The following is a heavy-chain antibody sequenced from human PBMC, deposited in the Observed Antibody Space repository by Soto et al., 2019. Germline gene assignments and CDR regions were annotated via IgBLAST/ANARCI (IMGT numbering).Heavy chain of an antibody. J-gene: IGHJ4*02. D-gene: IGHD3-3*01. CDR1: GFTFSSYA. CDR2: ISYDGSNK. CDR3: ARDKRDLRFLEWSYYFDY. V-gene: IGHV3-30-3*01. Sequence: GGSLRLSCASSGFTFSSYAIHWVRQAPGKGLEWVEVISYDGSNKYYADYVKGRFTISRDNSKNTLYLKMNSLRAEDTAVYYCARDKRDLRFLEWSYYFDYWGQGT.